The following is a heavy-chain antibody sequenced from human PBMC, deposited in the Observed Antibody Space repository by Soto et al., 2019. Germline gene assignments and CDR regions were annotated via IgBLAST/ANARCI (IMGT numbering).Heavy chain of an antibody. Sequence: GGSLRLSCGASGFTFSSYWMSWVRQAPGKGLEWVADIKQDGSEKYYVDSVKGRFTISRDNAKNSLYLQMNSLRAEDTAVYYCARDAGVATYHWGQGTLVTVSS. CDR1: GFTFSSYW. CDR2: IKQDGSEK. D-gene: IGHD5-12*01. V-gene: IGHV3-7*01. J-gene: IGHJ5*02. CDR3: ARDAGVATYH.